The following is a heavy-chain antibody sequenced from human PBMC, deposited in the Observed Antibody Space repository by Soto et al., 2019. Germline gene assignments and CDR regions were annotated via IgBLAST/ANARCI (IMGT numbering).Heavy chain of an antibody. Sequence: GGSLRLSCAASGFTFSSYSMNWVRQAPGKGLEWVSSISSSSSYIYYADSVKGRFTISRDNAKNSLYLQMNSLRAEDTAVYYCARERGNPEPYWYFDLWGRGTLVTVSS. CDR2: ISSSSSYI. CDR3: ARERGNPEPYWYFDL. D-gene: IGHD3-10*01. V-gene: IGHV3-21*01. J-gene: IGHJ2*01. CDR1: GFTFSSYS.